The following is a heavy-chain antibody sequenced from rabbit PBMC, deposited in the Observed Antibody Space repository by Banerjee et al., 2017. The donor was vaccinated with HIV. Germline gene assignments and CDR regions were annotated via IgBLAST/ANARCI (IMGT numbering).Heavy chain of an antibody. CDR3: ARGYASSSFVNL. CDR1: GFSFSSSYY. J-gene: IGHJ4*01. Sequence: QEQLEESGGDLVKPGASLTLTCTASGFSFSSSYYMCWVRQAPGKGLEWIACIYGGSSGSTYYASWAKGRFTISKTSSTTVTLQMTSLTAADTATYFCARGYASSSFVNLWGQGTLVTDS. V-gene: IGHV1S45*01. D-gene: IGHD8-1*01. CDR2: IYGGSSGST.